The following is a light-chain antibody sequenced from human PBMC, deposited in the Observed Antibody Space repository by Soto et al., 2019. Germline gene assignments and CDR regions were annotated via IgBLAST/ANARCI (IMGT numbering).Light chain of an antibody. V-gene: IGLV2-23*01. CDR2: EDT. J-gene: IGLJ3*02. CDR3: SSYGGMA. Sequence: QSALTQPASVSGSPGQSITISCTTTSSNARVSWFQHHPGKAPRLMIYEDTQRPSGVSNRLSGSKSGNTASLTITGLQAEDEADYYCSSYGGMAFGGGTKLTV. CDR1: SSNAR.